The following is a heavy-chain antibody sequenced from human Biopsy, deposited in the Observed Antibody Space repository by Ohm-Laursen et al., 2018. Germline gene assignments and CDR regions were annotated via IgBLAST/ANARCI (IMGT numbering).Heavy chain of an antibody. CDR3: ARRGSGGRSFDY. V-gene: IGHV4-59*08. D-gene: IGHD2-15*01. Sequence: SQTLSLTCTVSRDSISNYYWTWIRQPPGKGLEWIGFISNSGNTSYNPSLKSRVTISVDTSKNQISLKLDSVTVADTAVFYCARRGSGGRSFDYWGQGSLVTVSS. J-gene: IGHJ4*02. CDR1: RDSISNYY. CDR2: ISNSGNT.